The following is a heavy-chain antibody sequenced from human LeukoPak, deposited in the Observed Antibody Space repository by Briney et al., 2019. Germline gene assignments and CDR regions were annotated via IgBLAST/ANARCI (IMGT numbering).Heavy chain of an antibody. CDR1: GYTFTSYY. D-gene: IGHD3-9*01. V-gene: IGHV1-46*01. CDR2: INPSGGST. Sequence: ASVKVSCKASGYTFTSYYMHWVRQAPGQGLEWMGIINPSGGSTSYAQKFQGRVTMTRDMSTSTVYMELSSLRSEDTAVYYCARDLNILTGYSWFDPWGQGTLVTVSS. J-gene: IGHJ5*02. CDR3: ARDLNILTGYSWFDP.